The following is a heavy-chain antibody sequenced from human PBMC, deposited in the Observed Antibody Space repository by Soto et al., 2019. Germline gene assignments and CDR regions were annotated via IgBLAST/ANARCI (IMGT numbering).Heavy chain of an antibody. CDR3: ARDDYYGSGSYYNWFDP. J-gene: IGHJ5*02. Sequence: SETLSLTCTVSGGSISSGGYYWSWIRQHPGKGLEWIGYIYYSGSTYYNPSLKSRVTISVDTSKNQFSLKLSSVTAADTAVYYCARDDYYGSGSYYNWFDPWGQGTLVTVSS. D-gene: IGHD3-10*01. CDR2: IYYSGST. CDR1: GGSISSGGYY. V-gene: IGHV4-31*03.